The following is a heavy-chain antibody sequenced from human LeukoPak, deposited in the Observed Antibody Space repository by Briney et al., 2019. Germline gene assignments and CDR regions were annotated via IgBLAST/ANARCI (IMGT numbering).Heavy chain of an antibody. D-gene: IGHD2-15*01. CDR1: GYTFTSYA. V-gene: IGHV1-69*06. CDR2: IIPIFGTA. J-gene: IGHJ6*03. Sequence: ASVKVSCKASGYTFTSYAISWVRQAPGQGLEWMGGIIPIFGTANYAQKFQGRVTITADKSTSTAYMELSSLRSEDTAVYYCARGSVVVVAATSGSYYYMDVWGKGTTVTVSS. CDR3: ARGSVVVVAATSGSYYYMDV.